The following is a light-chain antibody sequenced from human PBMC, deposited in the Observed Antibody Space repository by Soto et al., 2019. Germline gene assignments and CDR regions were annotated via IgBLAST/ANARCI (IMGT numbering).Light chain of an antibody. Sequence: QSALTQPPSLSGTPGQSVTLSCSGSSSNIEGNTVHWYQHLPGTAPKLLIYIDHNRPSGIPDRFSGSKSGTSASLAISGLQSEDEADYYCATWDDDLSAAVFGGGTQLTVL. CDR2: IDH. CDR3: ATWDDDLSAAV. CDR1: SSNIEGNT. J-gene: IGLJ7*01. V-gene: IGLV1-44*01.